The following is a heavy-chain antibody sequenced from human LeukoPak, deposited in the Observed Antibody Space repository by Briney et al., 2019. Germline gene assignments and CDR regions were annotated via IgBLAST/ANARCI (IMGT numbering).Heavy chain of an antibody. CDR2: IYHSGST. CDR1: GGSLSSGGYS. CDR3: ARGHGALLGY. D-gene: IGHD4-17*01. J-gene: IGHJ4*02. Sequence: SETLSLTCAVSGGSLSSGGYSWSWIRQPPGTGLEWIGYIYHSGSTYYNPSLKSRVAISVDRSKNQFSLKLSSVTAADTAVYYCARGHGALLGYWGQGTLVTVSS. V-gene: IGHV4-30-2*01.